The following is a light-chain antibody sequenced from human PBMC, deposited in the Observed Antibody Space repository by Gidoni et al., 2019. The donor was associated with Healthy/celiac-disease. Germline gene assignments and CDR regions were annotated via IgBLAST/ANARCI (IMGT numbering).Light chain of an antibody. CDR2: GAS. J-gene: IGKJ2*01. Sequence: EIVLTQSPGTLSLSPGERATLSCRASQSVGSNSLAWYQQRPGQAPRLLIYGASSRATGIPDRFSGSGSGTDFTLTVSRLEPEDFAVYFCQQYGSSPPNTFGQGTKLEIK. V-gene: IGKV3-20*01. CDR3: QQYGSSPPNT. CDR1: QSVGSNS.